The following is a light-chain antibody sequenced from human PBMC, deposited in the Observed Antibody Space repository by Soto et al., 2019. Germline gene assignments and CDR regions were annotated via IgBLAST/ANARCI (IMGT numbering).Light chain of an antibody. Sequence: QLVLTQPPSVSGAPGQRVTISCTGSSSNIGTGYDVHWYQQLPGTAPKLLIYANSNRPSGVPDRFSGSKSGTSASLAITGLQAEDEADYYCQSYDSSLSGSGGVFGGGTKVTVL. V-gene: IGLV1-40*01. CDR1: SSNIGTGYD. CDR2: ANS. CDR3: QSYDSSLSGSGGV. J-gene: IGLJ2*01.